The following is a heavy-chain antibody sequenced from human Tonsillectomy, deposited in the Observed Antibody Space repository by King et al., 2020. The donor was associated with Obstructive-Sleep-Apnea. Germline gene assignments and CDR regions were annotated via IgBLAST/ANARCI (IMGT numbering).Heavy chain of an antibody. CDR2: IYYSGST. CDR3: ARDRPALIAVAGKMGYFDY. V-gene: IGHV4-39*07. Sequence: LQLQESGPGLVKPSETLSLTCTVSGGSISSSSYYWGWIRQPPGKGLEWIGSIYYSGSTYYNPSLKSRVTISVDTSKNQFSLKLSSVTAADTAVYYCARDRPALIAVAGKMGYFDYWGQGTLVTVSS. D-gene: IGHD6-19*01. J-gene: IGHJ4*02. CDR1: GGSISSSSYY.